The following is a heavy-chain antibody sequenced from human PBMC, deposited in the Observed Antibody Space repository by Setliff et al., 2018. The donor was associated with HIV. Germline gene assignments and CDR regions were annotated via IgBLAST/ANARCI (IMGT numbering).Heavy chain of an antibody. V-gene: IGHV4-59*13. J-gene: IGHJ6*03. Sequence: SATLSLTCTVSGGFIGTNYWSWIRQSPGKGLGWIGSVYYTGSTNYNPSLESRVTMSVDTSKNQFSLRLMSLTAADTAIYYCARGWVTLNGVAAGHHYMDVWRKGNTVTVSS. D-gene: IGHD3-3*01. CDR2: VYYTGST. CDR1: GGFIGTNY. CDR3: ARGWVTLNGVAAGHHYMDV.